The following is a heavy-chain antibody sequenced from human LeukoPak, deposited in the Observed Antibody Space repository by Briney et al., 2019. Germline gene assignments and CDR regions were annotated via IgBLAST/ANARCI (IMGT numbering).Heavy chain of an antibody. CDR3: ARHRCSSTTCSFDS. CDR2: ISWKGDTT. Sequence: GGSLRLSCAASGFTFNNYAMTWVRRTPGKGPEWVSLISWKGDTTAYAESVRGRFTISRDNAKNSLYLHMNSLRPEDTAFYHCARHRCSSTTCSFDSWGQGSLVTVSS. V-gene: IGHV3-20*01. CDR1: GFTFNNYA. J-gene: IGHJ4*02. D-gene: IGHD2-2*01.